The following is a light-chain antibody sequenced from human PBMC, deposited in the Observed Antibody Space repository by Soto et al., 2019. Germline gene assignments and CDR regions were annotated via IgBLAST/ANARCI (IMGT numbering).Light chain of an antibody. CDR3: MQGTHWPPT. CDR2: EVS. CDR1: QSLVYSDGNTY. Sequence: DVVMTQSPLSLPVTLGQPASISCRSSQSLVYSDGNTYLKWFLQRPGQSPRRLIYEVSNRDSGVPDRFSGSGSGTDFTLKISRVEAEDIGVYYCMQGTHWPPTFGQGTKVEIK. J-gene: IGKJ1*01. V-gene: IGKV2-30*01.